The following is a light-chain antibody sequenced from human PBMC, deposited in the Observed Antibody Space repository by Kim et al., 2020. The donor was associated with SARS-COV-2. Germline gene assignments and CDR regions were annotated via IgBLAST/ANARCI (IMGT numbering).Light chain of an antibody. J-gene: IGKJ1*01. CDR3: QQSYSTHTWT. V-gene: IGKV1-39*01. CDR1: QSISSF. CDR2: AAS. Sequence: DIQMTQSPSSLSASVGDRVTITCRAIQSISSFLNWYQKKPGKAPKLLIYAASSLQSGVPSRFSGSVSGTDFTLTISSLQPEDFATYYCQQSYSTHTWTFGQGTKVDIK.